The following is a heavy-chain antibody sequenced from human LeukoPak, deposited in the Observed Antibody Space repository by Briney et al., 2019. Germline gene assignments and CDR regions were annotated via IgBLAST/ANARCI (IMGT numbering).Heavy chain of an antibody. J-gene: IGHJ4*02. V-gene: IGHV3-30*18. CDR2: ISYDGSNK. CDR3: AKDQHGDYYFDY. Sequence: GGSLRLSCAASGFIVSTNYMSWVRQAPGKGLEWVAVISYDGSNKYYADSVKGRFTISRDNSKNTLYLQMNSLRAEDTAVYYCAKDQHGDYYFDYWGQGTLVTVSS. D-gene: IGHD4-17*01. CDR1: GFIVSTNY.